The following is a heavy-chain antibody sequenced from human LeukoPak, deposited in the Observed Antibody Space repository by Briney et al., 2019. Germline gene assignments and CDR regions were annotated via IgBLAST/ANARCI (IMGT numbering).Heavy chain of an antibody. D-gene: IGHD5-18*01. V-gene: IGHV4-4*02. CDR2: IYHSGST. CDR1: GGSISSSNW. J-gene: IGHJ4*02. CDR3: ARGGGYSYGYVDY. Sequence: SETLSLTCAVSGGSISSSNWWSWVRQPPGKGLEWIGEIYHSGSTYYNPSLKSRVTISVDRSKNQFSLKLSSVTAADTAVYYCARGGGYSYGYVDYWGQGTLVTVSS.